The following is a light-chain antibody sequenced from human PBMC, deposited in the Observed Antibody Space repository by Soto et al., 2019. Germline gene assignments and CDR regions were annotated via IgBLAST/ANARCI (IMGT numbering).Light chain of an antibody. CDR1: SSNIGNNY. Sequence: QSVLTQPPSVSAAPGQKVTISCSGSSSNIGNNYVSWYQQLPGTAPKLLIYDSNKRPSGIPPRFSGSKSGTSATLGITGLQTGDEADYYCGTWDNSLSAVVFGGGTKVTVL. V-gene: IGLV1-51*01. CDR2: DSN. J-gene: IGLJ2*01. CDR3: GTWDNSLSAVV.